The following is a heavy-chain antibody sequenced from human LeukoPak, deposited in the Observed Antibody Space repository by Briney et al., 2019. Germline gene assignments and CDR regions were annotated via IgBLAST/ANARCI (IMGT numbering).Heavy chain of an antibody. CDR3: ARDSSYCSSTSCSSDY. J-gene: IGHJ4*02. CDR2: IYYSGST. Sequence: SETLSLTCTVSGGSISSGDYYWSWIRQPPGKGLEWIGYIYYSGSTYYNPSLKSRVTISVDTSKNQFSLKLSSVTAADTAVYYCARDSSYCSSTSCSSDYWGQGTLVTVSS. V-gene: IGHV4-30-4*08. CDR1: GGSISSGDYY. D-gene: IGHD2-2*01.